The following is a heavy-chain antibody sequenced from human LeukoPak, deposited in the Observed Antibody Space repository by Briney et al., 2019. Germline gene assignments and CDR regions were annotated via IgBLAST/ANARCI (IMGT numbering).Heavy chain of an antibody. V-gene: IGHV1-46*01. CDR3: ARAMTTVTTRSSHYYYMDV. CDR2: INPSGGST. J-gene: IGHJ6*03. D-gene: IGHD4-17*01. Sequence: ASVKVSCKASGYTFTSYYMHWVRQAPGQGLEWMGIINPSGGSTSYAQKFQGRVTMTRDTSTSTVYMELSSLRSEDTAVYYCARAMTTVTTRSSHYYYMDVWGKGTTVTVSS. CDR1: GYTFTSYY.